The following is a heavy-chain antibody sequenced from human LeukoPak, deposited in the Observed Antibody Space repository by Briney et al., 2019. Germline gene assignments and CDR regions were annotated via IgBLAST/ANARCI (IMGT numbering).Heavy chain of an antibody. V-gene: IGHV4-59*08. J-gene: IGHJ3*02. CDR3: ARSSMPATLYAFDI. D-gene: IGHD2-2*01. CDR1: GGSISSYY. CDR2: IYYSGST. Sequence: PSETLSLTCTVSGGSISSYYWSWIRQPPGKGLEWIGYIYYSGSTNYNPSLKSRVTISVDTSKNQFSLKLSSVTAADTAVYYCARSSMPATLYAFDIWGQGTMVTVSS.